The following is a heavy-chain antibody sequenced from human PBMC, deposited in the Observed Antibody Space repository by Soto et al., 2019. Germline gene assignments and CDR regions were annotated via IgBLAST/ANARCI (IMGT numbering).Heavy chain of an antibody. J-gene: IGHJ4*02. Sequence: EVQLVESGGGLVQPGGSLRLSCAASGFTFSSYSMNWVRQAPGKGLEWVSYISSSSSTIYYADSVKGRFTISRDNAKNSLDLQMNSLRDEDTAVLYCARSPDYYDTCGYLYWGQGTLVTVSS. D-gene: IGHD3-22*01. CDR2: ISSSSSTI. V-gene: IGHV3-48*02. CDR1: GFTFSSYS. CDR3: ARSPDYYDTCGYLY.